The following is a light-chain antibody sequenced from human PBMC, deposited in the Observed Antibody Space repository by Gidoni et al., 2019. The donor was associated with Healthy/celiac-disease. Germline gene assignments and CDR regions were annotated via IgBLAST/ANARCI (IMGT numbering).Light chain of an antibody. CDR1: PSVSSSY. CDR2: GAS. V-gene: IGKV3-20*01. CDR3: QQYGSSPPYT. J-gene: IGKJ2*01. Sequence: SPGERATLSCRASPSVSSSYLAWYQQKPGQAPRLLIYGASSRATGIPDRFSGSGSGTDFTLTISRLEPEDFAVYYCQQYGSSPPYTFGQGTKLEIK.